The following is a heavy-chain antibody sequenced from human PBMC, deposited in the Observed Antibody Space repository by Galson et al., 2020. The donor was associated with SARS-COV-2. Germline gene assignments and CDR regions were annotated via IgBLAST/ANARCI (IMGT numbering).Heavy chain of an antibody. Sequence: SETLSLTCTVSGYSVSSDYYWGWIRQPPGKGLEWIGGIHHSGSTYYNPSLQSRVTMSVDTSKNQFSLKVSSVTAADTAVYYCARRGPYHSSASFDYWGQGTLVTVSS. D-gene: IGHD3-22*01. V-gene: IGHV4-38-2*02. CDR3: ARRGPYHSSASFDY. CDR2: IHHSGST. J-gene: IGHJ4*02. CDR1: GYSVSSDYY.